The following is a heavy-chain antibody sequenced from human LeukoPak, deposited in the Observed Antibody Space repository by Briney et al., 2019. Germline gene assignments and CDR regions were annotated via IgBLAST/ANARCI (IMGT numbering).Heavy chain of an antibody. CDR3: ARVGRVSIYPSYMDV. CDR2: ISDDGRDT. J-gene: IGHJ6*03. V-gene: IGHV3-30*04. D-gene: IGHD6-6*01. Sequence: GTSLRLCCEASGFTFSTFPMHWVRQNPDKRLEWVAVISDDGRDTYYADSVKGRFTISRDNSKNTLYLQMNSLGPEDTAVVYCARVGRVSIYPSYMDVWGKGTTVTVSS. CDR1: GFTFSTFP.